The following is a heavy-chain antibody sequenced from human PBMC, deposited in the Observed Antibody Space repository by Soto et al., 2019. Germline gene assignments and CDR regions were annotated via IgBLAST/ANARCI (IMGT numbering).Heavy chain of an antibody. V-gene: IGHV3-21*01. CDR1: GFTFSSYS. J-gene: IGHJ6*02. CDR2: ISSSSSYI. D-gene: IGHD3-10*01. CDR3: AREYVVGWYYYGSGSYDHSTHYGMDV. Sequence: EVQLVESGGGLVKPGGSLRLSCAASGFTFSSYSMNWVRQAPGKGLEWVSSISSSSSYIYYADSVKGRFTISRDNAKNSLYLQMNSLRAEDTAVYYCAREYVVGWYYYGSGSYDHSTHYGMDVWGQGTTVTVSS.